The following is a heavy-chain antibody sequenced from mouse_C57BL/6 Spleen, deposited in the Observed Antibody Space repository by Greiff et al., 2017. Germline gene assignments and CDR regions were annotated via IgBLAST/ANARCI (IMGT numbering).Heavy chain of an antibody. D-gene: IGHD2-5*01. CDR1: GFTFSSYA. Sequence: VQLKESGEGLVKPGGSLKLSCAASGFTFSSYAMSWVRQTPEKRLEWVAYISSGGDYLYYADTVKGRFTISRDNARNTLYLQMSSLKSEDTAMYYCTRGYSTLYFDVWGTGTTVTVSS. CDR2: ISSGGDYL. J-gene: IGHJ1*03. CDR3: TRGYSTLYFDV. V-gene: IGHV5-9-1*02.